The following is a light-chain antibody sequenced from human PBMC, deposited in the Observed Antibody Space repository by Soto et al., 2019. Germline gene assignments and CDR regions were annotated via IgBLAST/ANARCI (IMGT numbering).Light chain of an antibody. CDR2: EVS. Sequence: QSVLTQPASVSGSPGQSITISCTGTSGDVGGYNYVSWYQQHPGKAPKLMIYEVSNRPSGVSNRFSGSKSGNTASLTISGLQAEDEADYYCSSYTSSSLPVFGGGTKLTVL. J-gene: IGLJ2*01. V-gene: IGLV2-14*01. CDR3: SSYTSSSLPV. CDR1: SGDVGGYNY.